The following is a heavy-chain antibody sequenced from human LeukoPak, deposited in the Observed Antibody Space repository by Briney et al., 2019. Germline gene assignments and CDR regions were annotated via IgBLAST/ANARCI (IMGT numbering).Heavy chain of an antibody. CDR2: INHSGST. D-gene: IGHD1-20*01. CDR1: GGSFSGYY. CDR3: ARVRYNWNDVPRYYFDY. V-gene: IGHV4-34*01. Sequence: SETLSLTCAVYGGSFSGYYWSWIRQPPGKGLEWIGEINHSGSTNYNPSLKSRVTISVDTSKNQFSLKLSSVTAADTAVYYCARVRYNWNDVPRYYFDYWGQGTLVTVSS. J-gene: IGHJ4*02.